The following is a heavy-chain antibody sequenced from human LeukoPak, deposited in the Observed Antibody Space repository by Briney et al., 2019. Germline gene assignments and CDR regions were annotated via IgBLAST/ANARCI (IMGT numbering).Heavy chain of an antibody. CDR1: GGSVSSSSYY. CDR3: ARHGYDFWSGYYSYWDLYFDY. V-gene: IGHV4-39*01. Sequence: SETLSLTCTVSGGSVSSSSYYWGWIRQPPGKGLEWIGSIYYSGSTYYNPSHKSRVTISVDTPKNQFSLKLSSVTAADTAVYYCARHGYDFWSGYYSYWDLYFDYWGQGTLVTVSS. D-gene: IGHD3-3*01. J-gene: IGHJ4*02. CDR2: IYYSGST.